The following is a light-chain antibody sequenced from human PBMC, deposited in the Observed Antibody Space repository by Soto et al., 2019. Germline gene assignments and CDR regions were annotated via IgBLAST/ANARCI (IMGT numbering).Light chain of an antibody. CDR3: SSYTSSSTWL. CDR2: DVS. CDR1: SSDIGDYNY. J-gene: IGLJ3*02. Sequence: QSALTQPASVSGSPGQSITISCTGTSSDIGDYNYVSWYQHHPGKAPKLMIYDVSNRPSGVSNRFSGSKSGNTASLTISGLQAEDEADYYCSSYTSSSTWLFGGRTKVTAL. V-gene: IGLV2-14*03.